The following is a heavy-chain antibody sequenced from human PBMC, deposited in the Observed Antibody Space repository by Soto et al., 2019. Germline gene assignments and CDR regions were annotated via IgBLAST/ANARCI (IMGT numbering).Heavy chain of an antibody. J-gene: IGHJ5*02. V-gene: IGHV3-21*01. D-gene: IGHD6-19*01. CDR3: ARDRGSSGWYAGGWFDP. CDR1: GFTFSSYS. CDR2: ISSSSSNK. Sequence: EVQLVESGGGLGKPGGSLRLSCAASGFTFSSYSMNWVRQAPGKGLEWVSCISSSSSNKYYADSVKGRFTISRDNAKNSLYLQMNSLRAEDTAVYYCARDRGSSGWYAGGWFDPWGQGTLVTVSS.